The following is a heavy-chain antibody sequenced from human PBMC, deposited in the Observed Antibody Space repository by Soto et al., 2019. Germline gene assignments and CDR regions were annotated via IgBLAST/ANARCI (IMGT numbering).Heavy chain of an antibody. CDR1: GGSISSGDYY. CDR3: AREGNYYDSSGLDY. Sequence: SETLSLTCTVSGGSISSGDYYWSWIRQPPGKGLEWIGYIYYSGSTYYNPSLKSRVTISVDTSKNQFSLKLSSVTAADTAVYYCAREGNYYDSSGLDYWGQGTLVTVSS. J-gene: IGHJ4*02. V-gene: IGHV4-30-4*01. D-gene: IGHD3-22*01. CDR2: IYYSGST.